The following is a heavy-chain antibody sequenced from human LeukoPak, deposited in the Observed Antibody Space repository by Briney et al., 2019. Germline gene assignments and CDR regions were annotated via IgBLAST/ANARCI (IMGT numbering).Heavy chain of an antibody. J-gene: IGHJ4*02. CDR1: GFTFRNYG. CDR3: ANGDYAVGSFDY. Sequence: PGVSLRLSCAASGFTFRNYGMHWVRQAPGKGLEWVEVISYDGSNKYYAYSVEGRFTISRDNSKNTLYLQMNSLRAEDTAVYYCANGDYAVGSFDYWGQGTLVTVSS. V-gene: IGHV3-30*18. CDR2: ISYDGSNK. D-gene: IGHD4-17*01.